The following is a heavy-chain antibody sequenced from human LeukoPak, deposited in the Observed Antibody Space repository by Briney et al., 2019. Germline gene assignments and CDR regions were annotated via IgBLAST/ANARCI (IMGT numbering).Heavy chain of an antibody. Sequence: GGSLRLSCAASGFTVNRNYMIWVRQAPGKGLECVSVIYSGGTTWYADSVKGRFTISRDTNTLYLQMNSLGAEDTAVYYCARKSDSLLVREGDCWGQGTLVTVSS. CDR1: GFTVNRNY. D-gene: IGHD3-10*01. CDR3: ARKSDSLLVREGDC. CDR2: IYSGGTT. V-gene: IGHV3-66*01. J-gene: IGHJ4*02.